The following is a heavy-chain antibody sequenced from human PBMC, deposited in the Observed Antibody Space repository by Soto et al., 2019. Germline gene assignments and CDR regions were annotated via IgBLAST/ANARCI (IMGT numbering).Heavy chain of an antibody. CDR3: ARTPFYYFGLGTHLYSSDF. Sequence: PSETLSLTCTVASGSISSYYWSWLRQPPGKGLEWIGYAYYSGTTNYNSSLKSRVTISIDTSKNQFSLTLNSVTAADTAVYYCARTPFYYFGLGTHLYSSDFWDQGALVTVAS. CDR1: SGSISSYY. V-gene: IGHV4-59*01. J-gene: IGHJ4*02. D-gene: IGHD3-10*01. CDR2: AYYSGTT.